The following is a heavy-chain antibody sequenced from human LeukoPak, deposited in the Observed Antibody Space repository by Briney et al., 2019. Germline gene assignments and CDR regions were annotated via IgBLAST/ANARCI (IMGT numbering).Heavy chain of an antibody. Sequence: GGSLRLSCAASGFTFSTYWMTWVRQALGKGLEWVANINQDGNKKYHVDSVKGRFTVSRDNAKNSLYLHMNSLRAEDTAVYYCARDPVDAPWGQGTLVTVSS. CDR2: INQDGNKK. J-gene: IGHJ5*02. CDR1: GFTFSTYW. V-gene: IGHV3-7*01. CDR3: ARDPVDAP.